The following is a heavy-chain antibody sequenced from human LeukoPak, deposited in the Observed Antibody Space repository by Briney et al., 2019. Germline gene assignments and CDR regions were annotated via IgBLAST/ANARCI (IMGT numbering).Heavy chain of an antibody. CDR1: GFTFSDHW. V-gene: IGHV3-7*01. J-gene: IGHJ4*02. D-gene: IGHD1-26*01. Sequence: PGGSLRLSCTASGFTFSDHWMTWVRQAPGKGLEWVATIKGDGSHRSYGDSVRGRFTISRDSAKNSLTLEMDSLRVEDTAFYYCVRGSPVWAKGGQGTRVTVS. CDR2: IKGDGSHR. CDR3: VRGSPVWAK.